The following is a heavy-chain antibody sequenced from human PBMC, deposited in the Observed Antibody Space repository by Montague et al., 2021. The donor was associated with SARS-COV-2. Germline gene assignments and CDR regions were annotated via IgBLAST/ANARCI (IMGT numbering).Heavy chain of an antibody. CDR2: MRYSGST. V-gene: IGHV4-59*12. CDR3: ARVPVSSSWYYLDY. CDR1: GGSITGYF. D-gene: IGHD6-13*01. Sequence: SETLSLTCTISGGSITGYFWTWIRQPPGEGLEWLGHMRYSGSTKYNHSLESRVTMSIDTSESQFSLHLRSVTAADTGVYYCARVPVSSSWYYLDYWGQGTLVTVSS. J-gene: IGHJ4*02.